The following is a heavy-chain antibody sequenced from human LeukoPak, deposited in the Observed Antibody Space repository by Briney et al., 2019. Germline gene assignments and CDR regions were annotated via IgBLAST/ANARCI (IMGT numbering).Heavy chain of an antibody. D-gene: IGHD1-14*01. V-gene: IGHV3-15*01. Sequence: GGSLRLSCAASGFTFSNAWMSWVRQAPGKGLEWVGRIKSKTDGGTTDYAAPVKGRFTISRDDSRNTLYLQMNSLRTEDTAVYYCTTDFGVPDSPVGYWGQGTLVTVSS. CDR1: GFTFSNAW. J-gene: IGHJ4*02. CDR2: IKSKTDGGTT. CDR3: TTDFGVPDSPVGY.